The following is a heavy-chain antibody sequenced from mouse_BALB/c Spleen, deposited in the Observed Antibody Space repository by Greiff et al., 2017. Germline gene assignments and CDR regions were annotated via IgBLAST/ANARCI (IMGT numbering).Heavy chain of an antibody. CDR1: GYSITSDYA. CDR3: ARSYYYGSKAYYYAMDY. CDR2: ISYSGST. V-gene: IGHV3-2*02. D-gene: IGHD1-1*01. Sequence: EVKLQESGPGLVKPSQSLSLTCTVTGYSITSDYAWNWIRQFPGNKLEWMGYISYSGSTSYNPSLKSRISITRDTSKNQFFLQLNSVTTEDTATYYCARSYYYGSKAYYYAMDYWGQGTSVTVSS. J-gene: IGHJ4*01.